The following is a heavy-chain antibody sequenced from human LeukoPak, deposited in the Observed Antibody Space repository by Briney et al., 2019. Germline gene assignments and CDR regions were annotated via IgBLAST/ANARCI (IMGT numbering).Heavy chain of an antibody. D-gene: IGHD6-13*01. V-gene: IGHV3-30-3*01. CDR3: ASAYIAAAAYYYGMDV. Sequence: GGSLRLSCAASGFTFSSYAMHWVRQAPGKGLEWVAVISYDGSNKYYADSVKGRFTISRDNSKNTLYLQMNSLRAEDTAVYYCASAYIAAAAYYYGMDVWGQGTTVTVSS. J-gene: IGHJ6*02. CDR1: GFTFSSYA. CDR2: ISYDGSNK.